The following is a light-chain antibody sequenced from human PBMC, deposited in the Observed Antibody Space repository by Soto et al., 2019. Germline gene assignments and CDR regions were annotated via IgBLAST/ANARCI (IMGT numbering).Light chain of an antibody. Sequence: EIVLTQSPATLSLSPGERATLSCRASQSVLSYLAWYQQKPGQAPRLLIYDASNRATGIPAWISGSGSGTDFSRNISSLEPEYFAVDSFQRRNNCPPTFGHGTKLEIK. J-gene: IGKJ2*01. CDR1: QSVLSY. V-gene: IGKV3-11*01. CDR2: DAS. CDR3: QRRNNCPPT.